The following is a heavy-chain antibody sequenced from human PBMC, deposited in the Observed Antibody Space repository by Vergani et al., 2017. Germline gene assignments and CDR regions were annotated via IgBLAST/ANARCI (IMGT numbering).Heavy chain of an antibody. CDR1: GYTFTSYS. V-gene: IGHV1-46*01. J-gene: IGHJ6*02. Sequence: QVQLVQSGAEVKKPGASVKVSCKASGYTFTSYSMHWVRQAPGQGLEWMGIINPSGGSTSYAQKFQGRVTMTRDTSTSTVYMELSSLRSEDTAVYYCARRRSSGWYGGLTFGMDVWGQGTTVTVSS. CDR3: ARRRSSGWYGGLTFGMDV. D-gene: IGHD6-19*01. CDR2: INPSGGST.